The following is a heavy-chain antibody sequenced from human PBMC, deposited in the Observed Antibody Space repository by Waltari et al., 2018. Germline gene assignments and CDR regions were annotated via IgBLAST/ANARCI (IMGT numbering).Heavy chain of an antibody. D-gene: IGHD2-21*01. Sequence: QVQLVQSGSEVKKPGSSVKVSCKASGGTFSNFIINWVRQAPGQGPQGMGRSSPMLGSAYRAEKFQGRVMISADISTSTAYLELSSLRSDDTAVYYCAKSRGIMVVEGSFDSWGQGTLVTVSS. CDR2: SSPMLGSA. J-gene: IGHJ4*02. V-gene: IGHV1-69*08. CDR1: GGTFSNFI. CDR3: AKSRGIMVVEGSFDS.